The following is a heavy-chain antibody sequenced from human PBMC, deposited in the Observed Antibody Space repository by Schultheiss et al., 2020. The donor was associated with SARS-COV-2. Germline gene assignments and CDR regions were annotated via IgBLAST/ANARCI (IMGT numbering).Heavy chain of an antibody. CDR1: GDSISGSDYY. V-gene: IGHV4-39*01. CDR3: ARLAYYGSGSYPYYYYYYYMDV. D-gene: IGHD3-10*01. Sequence: SETLSLTCTVSGDSISGSDYYWGWIRQPPGKGLEWIGSIYYSGSTYYNPSLKSRVTISVDTSKNQFSLKLSSVTAADTAVYYCARLAYYGSGSYPYYYYYYYMDVWGKGTTVTVS. J-gene: IGHJ6*03. CDR2: IYYSGST.